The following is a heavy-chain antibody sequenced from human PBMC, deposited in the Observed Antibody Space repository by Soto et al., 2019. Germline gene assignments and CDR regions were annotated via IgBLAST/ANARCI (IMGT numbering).Heavy chain of an antibody. V-gene: IGHV3-48*04. Sequence: GGSLRLSCAACGFTSSSYSMNWVRQAPGKGLEWISYITSKSTTIKYADSAKGRFTISRDNAKNPLYLQMNSLRAEDTAVYYCARVRVVVLSSYGMDVWGQGTTVTVSS. CDR2: ITSKSTTI. CDR3: ARVRVVVLSSYGMDV. J-gene: IGHJ6*02. CDR1: GFTSSSYS. D-gene: IGHD2-2*01.